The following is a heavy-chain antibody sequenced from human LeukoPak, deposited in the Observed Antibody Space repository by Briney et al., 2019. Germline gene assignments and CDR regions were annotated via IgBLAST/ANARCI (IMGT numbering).Heavy chain of an antibody. CDR1: GYTFTGYY. V-gene: IGHV1-2*02. CDR3: ARVQGIAVAGTYSGFDY. D-gene: IGHD6-19*01. CDR2: INPNSGGT. Sequence: GASVNVSCKASGYTFTGYYMHSVRQAPGQGLEWIGWINPNSGGTNYAQKFQGRVTMTRDTSISTAYMELSRLRSDDTAVYYCARVQGIAVAGTYSGFDYWGQGTLVTVSS. J-gene: IGHJ4*02.